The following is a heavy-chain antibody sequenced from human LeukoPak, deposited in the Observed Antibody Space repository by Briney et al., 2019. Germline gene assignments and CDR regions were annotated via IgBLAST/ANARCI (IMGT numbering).Heavy chain of an antibody. D-gene: IGHD2-2*01. J-gene: IGHJ4*02. CDR1: RYTFTGYY. V-gene: IGHV1-2*02. CDR3: ARRGSTSRRYYFDY. CDR2: INPNSGGT. Sequence: ASVKVSCKASRYTFTGYYMHWVRQAPGQGLEWMGWINPNSGGTNYAQKFQGRVTMTRDTSISTAYMELSRLRSDDTAVYYCARRGSTSRRYYFDYWGQGTLVTVSS.